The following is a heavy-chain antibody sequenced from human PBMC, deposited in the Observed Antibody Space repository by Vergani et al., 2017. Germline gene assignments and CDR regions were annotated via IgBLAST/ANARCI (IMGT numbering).Heavy chain of an antibody. CDR3: ARIITVTTPIDY. CDR2: INHIGVT. Sequence: QVQLQQWGAGLLKPSETLSLTCAVYGGSFSGYYWSWIRQPPGKGLEWIGEINHIGVTYYNPSLKSRVTISVDTSKNQFSLKLSSVTAADTAVYYWARIITVTTPIDYWGQGALVTVSS. V-gene: IGHV4-34*01. J-gene: IGHJ4*02. CDR1: GGSFSGYY. D-gene: IGHD4-17*01.